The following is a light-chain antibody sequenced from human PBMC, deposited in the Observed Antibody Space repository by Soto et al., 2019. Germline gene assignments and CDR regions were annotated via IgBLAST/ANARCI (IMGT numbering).Light chain of an antibody. V-gene: IGLV2-23*01. CDR1: SSDVGYYNL. J-gene: IGLJ2*01. CDR2: EGR. CDR3: CSYAGSNVL. Sequence: QSALTQPASVSGSPGQSITISCTGTSSDVGYYNLVSWYQQHPGKAPKLMIYEGRKRPSGVSNRFSGSKSGNTASLTISGLQADDEADYYCCSYAGSNVLFGGGTQLTVL.